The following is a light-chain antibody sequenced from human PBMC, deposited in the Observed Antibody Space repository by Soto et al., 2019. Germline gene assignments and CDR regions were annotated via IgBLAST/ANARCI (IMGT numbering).Light chain of an antibody. V-gene: IGLV1-51*01. J-gene: IGLJ2*01. CDR1: TSNIGNNY. Sequence: QSVLTQPPAVSAAPGQRVTISCSGSTSNIGNNYVSWYQQLPGTAPKLLIYDNNKRPSGILDRFSGSKSGTSATLGITGLQTGDEAHYYCGTWDSSLIAVVVGGGTKVTVL. CDR2: DNN. CDR3: GTWDSSLIAVV.